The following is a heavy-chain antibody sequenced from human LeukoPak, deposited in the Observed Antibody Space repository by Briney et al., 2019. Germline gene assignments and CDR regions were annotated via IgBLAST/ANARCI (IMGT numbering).Heavy chain of an antibody. V-gene: IGHV1-69*05. Sequence: ASVKVSCKASGGTFSSYAISWVRQAPGQGLEWMGGIIPIFGTANYAQKFQGRVTITTDESTSTAYMELSSLRSEDTAVYYCSRAEILTFGGVIDPTPPCGFDYWGQGTLVTVSS. D-gene: IGHD3-16*02. CDR1: GGTFSSYA. CDR2: IIPIFGTA. J-gene: IGHJ4*02. CDR3: SRAEILTFGGVIDPTPPCGFDY.